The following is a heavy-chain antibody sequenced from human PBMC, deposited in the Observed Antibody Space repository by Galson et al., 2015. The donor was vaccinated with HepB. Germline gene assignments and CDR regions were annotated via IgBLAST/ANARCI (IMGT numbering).Heavy chain of an antibody. V-gene: IGHV3-48*03. D-gene: IGHD6-6*01. CDR2: ISGSGSSI. CDR3: ARGQFEYSSSRGMDV. J-gene: IGHJ6*02. Sequence: SLRLSCAASGFTFSGYEMNWVRQAPGKGLEWVSYISGSGSSIYYADSVKGRFTTSRDNAKNSLYLQMNSLRAEETAVYYCARGQFEYSSSRGMDVWGQGTTVTVSS. CDR1: GFTFSGYE.